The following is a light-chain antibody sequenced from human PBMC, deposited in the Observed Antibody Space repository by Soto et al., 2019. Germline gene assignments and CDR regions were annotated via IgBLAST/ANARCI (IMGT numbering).Light chain of an antibody. CDR3: CSYTNTTNWV. CDR2: EVS. CDR1: SSDVGGYDY. Sequence: QSALTQPASVSGSPGQSITISCTGTSSDVGGYDYVSWYQQHPGKAPKIMIYEVSNRPSWVSDRFSGSKSGNTASLTISGLQAEDEADYYCCSYTNTTNWVFGGGTKLTVL. J-gene: IGLJ3*02. V-gene: IGLV2-14*01.